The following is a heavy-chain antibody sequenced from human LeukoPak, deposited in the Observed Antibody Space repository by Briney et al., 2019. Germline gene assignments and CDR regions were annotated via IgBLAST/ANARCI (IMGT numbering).Heavy chain of an antibody. CDR2: ISYDGSNR. CDR3: AKVRGYSYGADYFDY. J-gene: IGHJ4*02. Sequence: GGSLRLSCAASGFTFSSYGMHWVRQAPGKRLEWVAVISYDGSNRYYADSVRGRFIISRDDSKNTLYLQMNSLRAEDTAVYYCAKVRGYSYGADYFDYWGQGTLVTVSS. V-gene: IGHV3-30*19. D-gene: IGHD5-18*01. CDR1: GFTFSSYG.